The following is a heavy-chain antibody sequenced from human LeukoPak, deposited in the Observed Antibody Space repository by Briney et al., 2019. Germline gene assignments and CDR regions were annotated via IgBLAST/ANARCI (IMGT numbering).Heavy chain of an antibody. Sequence: ASVKVSCKASGYTFTSYAMNWVRQAPGQGLEWMGWININTGNPTYAHDLTGRFVFSLDTSVSTAYLQISSLKAEDTAVYYCARGLPRKIPDLDYWGQGTLVTVSS. D-gene: IGHD1-14*01. V-gene: IGHV7-4-1*02. CDR3: ARGLPRKIPDLDY. CDR2: ININTGNP. J-gene: IGHJ4*02. CDR1: GYTFTSYA.